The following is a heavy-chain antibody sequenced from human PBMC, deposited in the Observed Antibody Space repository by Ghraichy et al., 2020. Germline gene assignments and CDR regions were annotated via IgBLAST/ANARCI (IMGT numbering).Heavy chain of an antibody. CDR3: AKEEKRLVVITLRYFDL. CDR2: ISGSGGST. V-gene: IGHV3-23*01. D-gene: IGHD3-22*01. J-gene: IGHJ2*01. Sequence: GGSLRLSCAASGFTFSSYAMSWVRQAPGKGLEWVSAISGSGGSTYYADSVKGRFTISRDNSKNTLYLQMNSLRAEDTAVYYCAKEEKRLVVITLRYFDLWGRGTLVTVSS. CDR1: GFTFSSYA.